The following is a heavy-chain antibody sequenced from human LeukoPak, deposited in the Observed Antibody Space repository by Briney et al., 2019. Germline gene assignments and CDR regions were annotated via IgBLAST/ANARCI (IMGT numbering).Heavy chain of an antibody. J-gene: IGHJ5*02. CDR1: GGSISSSNW. CDR3: ATVGGCSGGSCYGNWFDP. D-gene: IGHD2-15*01. Sequence: SETLSLTCAVSGGSISSSNWWSWVRQPPGKGLEWIGEIYRGSTNYNPSLKSRVTISVDTSKNQFSLKLSSVTAADTAVYYCATVGGCSGGSCYGNWFDPWGQGTLVTVSS. V-gene: IGHV4-4*02. CDR2: IYRGST.